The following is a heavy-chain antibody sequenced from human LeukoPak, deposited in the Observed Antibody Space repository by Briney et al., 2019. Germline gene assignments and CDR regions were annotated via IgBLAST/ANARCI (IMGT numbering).Heavy chain of an antibody. V-gene: IGHV3-53*01. Sequence: GGSLRLSCVASGFTVSSKYMNWVRQAPGKGLEWVSLIYSGGSTYYADSVKGRFTISRDNSKNTVYLQMNSLRGEDTAIYYCARGVTVTTDFWGQGTLVTVSS. D-gene: IGHD4-17*01. CDR1: GFTVSSKY. J-gene: IGHJ4*02. CDR3: ARGVTVTTDF. CDR2: IYSGGST.